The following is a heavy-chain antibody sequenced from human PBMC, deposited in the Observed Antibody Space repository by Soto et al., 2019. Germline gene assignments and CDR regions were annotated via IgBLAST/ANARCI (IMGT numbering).Heavy chain of an antibody. Sequence: GGSLRLSCAASGFTFSSYAMHWVRQAPGKGLEWVAVISYDGSNKYYSDSVKGRFTISRDNSKNTLYLQMNSLRAEDTAVYYCAREASLRGYSYGYFDYWGQGTLVTVSS. D-gene: IGHD5-18*01. J-gene: IGHJ4*02. CDR3: AREASLRGYSYGYFDY. CDR2: ISYDGSNK. CDR1: GFTFSSYA. V-gene: IGHV3-30*04.